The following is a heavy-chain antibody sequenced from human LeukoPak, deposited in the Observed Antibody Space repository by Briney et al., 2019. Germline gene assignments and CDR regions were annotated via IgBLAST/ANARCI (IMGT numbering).Heavy chain of an antibody. CDR1: GGSISSGSCY. D-gene: IGHD2-2*01. Sequence: SQTLSLTCTVSGGSISSGSCYWSWIRQPAGKGLEWIGRIYTSGSTNYNPSLKSRVTISVDTSKNQFPLKLSSVTAADTAVYYCARGVVPAARFDPWGQGTLVTVSS. V-gene: IGHV4-61*02. CDR2: IYTSGST. J-gene: IGHJ5*02. CDR3: ARGVVPAARFDP.